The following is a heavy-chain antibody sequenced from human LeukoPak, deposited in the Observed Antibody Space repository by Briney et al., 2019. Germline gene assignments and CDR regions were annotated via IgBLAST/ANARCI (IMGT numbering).Heavy chain of an antibody. D-gene: IGHD3-10*01. CDR1: GFTFSSYG. Sequence: PAGGSLRLSCAASGFTFSSYGMSWVRQAPGKGLEWVSTISGSGDYTYYADSVKGRFTISRDNSKNTLYLQMNSLRAEDTAVYYCAKVTYGSGTYGAFDSWGQGTLVTVSS. J-gene: IGHJ4*02. CDR3: AKVTYGSGTYGAFDS. V-gene: IGHV3-23*01. CDR2: ISGSGDYT.